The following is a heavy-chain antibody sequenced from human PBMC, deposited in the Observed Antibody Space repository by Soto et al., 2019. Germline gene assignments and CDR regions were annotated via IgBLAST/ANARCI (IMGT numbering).Heavy chain of an antibody. V-gene: IGHV3-30*18. D-gene: IGHD3-10*01. CDR1: GFIFSRYG. CDR3: AKDLGSGKPYYYYAMDV. J-gene: IGHJ6*02. CDR2: ISYDGSNK. Sequence: QGQLVESGGGVVQPGTSLRLSCEASGFIFSRYGMHCVRQAPGKGLEVVAVISYDGSNKYYAESVKGRFIISRDKSENTLYLQMNSLRAEDTAVYYCAKDLGSGKPYYYYAMDVWGQGTTVTVSS.